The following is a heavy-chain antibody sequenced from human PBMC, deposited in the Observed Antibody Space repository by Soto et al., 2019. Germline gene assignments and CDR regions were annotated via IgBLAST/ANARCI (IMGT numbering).Heavy chain of an antibody. V-gene: IGHV3-73*01. CDR3: TRNLGTKYGFDV. CDR2: IRSKANGYAT. D-gene: IGHD1-1*01. J-gene: IGHJ6*02. Sequence: HPGGSLRLSCAASGFPFSGSIIHWVRQASGKGLEWVGRIRSKANGYATAFGGSVKGRFTISRDDSKSTAYLQMNSPKTEDTAFYYCTRNLGTKYGFDVWGQGTTVTVSS. CDR1: GFPFSGSI.